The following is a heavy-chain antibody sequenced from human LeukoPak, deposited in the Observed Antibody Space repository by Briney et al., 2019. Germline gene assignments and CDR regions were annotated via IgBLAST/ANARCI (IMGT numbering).Heavy chain of an antibody. Sequence: SETLSLTCAVYGGSFSGYYWSWIRQPPGKGLEWIGEINHSGSTNYNPSLKSRVTISADTSKNQFSLQLNSVTPEDTAVYYCARGVLSTDSSWYWGGRYYYYGMDVWGQGTTVTVSS. J-gene: IGHJ6*02. CDR2: INHSGST. CDR1: GGSFSGYY. CDR3: ARGVLSTDSSWYWGGRYYYYGMDV. D-gene: IGHD6-13*01. V-gene: IGHV4-34*01.